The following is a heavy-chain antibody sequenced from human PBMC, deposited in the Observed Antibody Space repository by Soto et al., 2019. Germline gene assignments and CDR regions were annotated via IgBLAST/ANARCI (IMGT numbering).Heavy chain of an antibody. CDR2: ISYEGSNK. CDR3: ATPPPGDGYNYSLDY. CDR1: GFTFSSYG. J-gene: IGHJ4*02. V-gene: IGHV3-30*03. Sequence: QVQLVESGGGVVQPGRSLRLSCAASGFTFSSYGMHWVRQAPGKGLEWVAVISYEGSNKYYAASVKGRFTISRDNSKNTLYLQMNSLRAADTAVYYCATPPPGDGYNYSLDYWGQGTLVTVSS. D-gene: IGHD5-12*01.